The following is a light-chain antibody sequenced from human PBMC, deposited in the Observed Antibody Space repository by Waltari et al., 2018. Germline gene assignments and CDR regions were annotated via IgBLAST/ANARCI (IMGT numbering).Light chain of an antibody. V-gene: IGKV3-20*01. CDR3: QHYVSLPVT. Sequence: EILLTRSPGPLPCPPGERAPLPCRAGQRVGRSLAWYQQKPGQPPRLLISGSSNRATGNPDRFSGGGSGTDFSLTISRLEPEDVAVYYCQHYVSLPVTFGQGTKVEIK. CDR1: QRVGRS. J-gene: IGKJ1*01. CDR2: GSS.